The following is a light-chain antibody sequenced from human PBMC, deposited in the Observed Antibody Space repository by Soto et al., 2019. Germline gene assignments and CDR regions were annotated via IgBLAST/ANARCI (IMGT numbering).Light chain of an antibody. CDR1: QSISSW. V-gene: IGKV1-5*01. CDR2: DAS. J-gene: IGKJ4*01. Sequence: DIQMTRSPSTLSASVGDRVTITCRASQSISSWLAWYQQKPGKAPKLLIYDASGLESGVPSRFSGSGSGTEFTLTISSLQPDDFATYYCQQYNSYPLTFGGGTRWIS. CDR3: QQYNSYPLT.